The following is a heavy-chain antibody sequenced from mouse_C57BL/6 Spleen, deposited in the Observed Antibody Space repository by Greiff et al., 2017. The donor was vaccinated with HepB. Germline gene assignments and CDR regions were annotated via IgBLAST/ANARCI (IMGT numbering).Heavy chain of an antibody. D-gene: IGHD1-1*01. J-gene: IGHJ1*03. Sequence: EVKVEESGGGLVQPGGSMKLSCVASGFTFSNYWMNWVRQSPEKGLEWVAQIRLKSDNYATHYAESVKGRFTISRDDSKSSVYLQMNNLRAEDTGIYYCTYYYGSSYEYFDVWGTGTTVTVSS. CDR1: GFTFSNYW. CDR2: IRLKSDNYAT. V-gene: IGHV6-3*01. CDR3: TYYYGSSYEYFDV.